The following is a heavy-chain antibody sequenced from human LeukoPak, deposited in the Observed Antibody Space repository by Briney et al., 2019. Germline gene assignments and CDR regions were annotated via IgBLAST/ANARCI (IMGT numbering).Heavy chain of an antibody. J-gene: IGHJ3*01. CDR2: VYYRGST. CDR1: GDSISSRSSY. CDR3: ARDPGSYDYVWGSYRSDGFDV. V-gene: IGHV4-39*07. D-gene: IGHD3-16*02. Sequence: SETLSLTCTVAGDSISSRSSYWSWIRQPPGKGLEWIGTVYYRGSTYYNPSLKSRVSISVDTSKDQFSLKLNSVTAADTAVYYCARDPGSYDYVWGSYRSDGFDVWGQGTMVTVSS.